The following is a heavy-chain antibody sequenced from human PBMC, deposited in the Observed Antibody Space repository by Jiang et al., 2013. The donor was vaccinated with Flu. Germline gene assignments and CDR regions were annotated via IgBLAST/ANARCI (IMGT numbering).Heavy chain of an antibody. V-gene: IGHV3-66*02. J-gene: IGHJ4*02. CDR2: IYSGGST. CDR3: ARGAGSSWYGYYFDY. D-gene: IGHD6-13*01. CDR1: GFTVSSNY. Sequence: QLVESGGGLVKPGGSLRLSCAASGFTVSSNYMSWVRQAPGKGLEWVSVIYSGGSTYYADSVKGRFTISRDDSKNTLYLQMNSLRAEDTAVYYCARGAGSSWYGYYFDYWGQGTLVTVSS.